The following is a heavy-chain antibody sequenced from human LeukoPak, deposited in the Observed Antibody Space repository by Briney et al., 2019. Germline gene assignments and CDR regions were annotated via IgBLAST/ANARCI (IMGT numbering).Heavy chain of an antibody. CDR2: IYYSGST. Sequence: SETLPLTCTVSGGSISSSGYYWGWIRQPPGKGLEWIGSIYYSGSTYYNPSLKSRVIISVDTSKNQFSLKLSSVTAADTAVYYCARLLSNDWYNGTFDIWGQGTMLPPSS. D-gene: IGHD6-19*01. V-gene: IGHV4-39*01. CDR3: ARLLSNDWYNGTFDI. J-gene: IGHJ3*02. CDR1: GGSISSSGYY.